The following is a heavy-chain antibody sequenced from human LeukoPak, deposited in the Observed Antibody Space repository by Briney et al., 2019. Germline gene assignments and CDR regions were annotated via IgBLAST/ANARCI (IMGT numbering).Heavy chain of an antibody. V-gene: IGHV4-34*01. D-gene: IGHD6-6*01. CDR3: ARGSIAARLAY. CDR2: INLSGST. Sequence: SETLSLTCAVYGGSFSGYYWTWIRQPPGKRLEWIGEINLSGSTSYNPSLKSRVTISVDTSKNQFSLRLSSVTAADTAVYYCARGSIAARLAYWGQGTLVTVSS. J-gene: IGHJ4*02. CDR1: GGSFSGYY.